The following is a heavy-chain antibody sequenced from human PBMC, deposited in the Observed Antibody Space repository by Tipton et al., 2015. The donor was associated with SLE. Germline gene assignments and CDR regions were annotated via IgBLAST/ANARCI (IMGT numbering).Heavy chain of an antibody. D-gene: IGHD1-26*01. Sequence: SLRLSCAASGFSFNSFWMSWVRQAPGKGLEWVANIKLDGSEKYYVDSVKGRFAISRDNAKNSLYLQMNNLRSEDTAVYFCARAPSGGGTYYYFDHWGQKTLVTVSS. V-gene: IGHV3-7*03. J-gene: IGHJ4*02. CDR3: ARAPSGGGTYYYFDH. CDR1: GFSFNSFW. CDR2: IKLDGSEK.